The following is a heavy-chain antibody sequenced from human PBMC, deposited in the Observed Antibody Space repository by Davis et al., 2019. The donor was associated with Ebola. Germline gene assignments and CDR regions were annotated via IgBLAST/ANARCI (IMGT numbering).Heavy chain of an antibody. J-gene: IGHJ4*02. Sequence: SLKISCAASGFTFSDYYMSWIRQAPGKGPEWVSYISSNSTNKKYADSVKGRFTIPRDDAKNSLYLQMNSLRAEDTAVYYCAREAYYYDSTGYYYDIPDLFDYWGQGTLVTVSS. D-gene: IGHD3-22*01. CDR2: ISSNSTNK. CDR1: GFTFSDYY. V-gene: IGHV3-11*06. CDR3: AREAYYYDSTGYYYDIPDLFDY.